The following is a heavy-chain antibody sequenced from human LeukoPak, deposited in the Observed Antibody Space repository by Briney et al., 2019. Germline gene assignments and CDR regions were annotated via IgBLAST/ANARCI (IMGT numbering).Heavy chain of an antibody. Sequence: GGSLRLSCAASGFTFSSYWMGWVRQAPGKGLEWAANIKQDGSEIYYVDSVKGRFTISRDNAKNSLYLQMNSLRAEDTAIYYCARVLGYGWFDPWGQGTLVTVSS. CDR3: ARVLGYGWFDP. CDR2: IKQDGSEI. J-gene: IGHJ5*02. V-gene: IGHV3-7*01. D-gene: IGHD5-18*01. CDR1: GFTFSSYW.